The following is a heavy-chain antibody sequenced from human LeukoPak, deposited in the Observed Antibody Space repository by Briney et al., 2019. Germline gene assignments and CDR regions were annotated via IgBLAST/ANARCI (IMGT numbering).Heavy chain of an antibody. CDR2: ISSSGTTI. V-gene: IGHV3-11*01. CDR1: GFTFSNYA. CDR3: ARDYRSTFDY. J-gene: IGHJ4*02. Sequence: GGSLRLSCAASGFTFSNYAMSWVRQAPGKGLEWVSYISSSGTTISYTDSVKGRFTISRDNAKNSLYLQMNSLRAEDTAVYYCARDYRSTFDYWGQGTLVTVSS. D-gene: IGHD1-26*01.